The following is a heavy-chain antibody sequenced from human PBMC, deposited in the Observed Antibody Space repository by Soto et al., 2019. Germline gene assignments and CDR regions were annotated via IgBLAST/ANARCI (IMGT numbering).Heavy chain of an antibody. V-gene: IGHV4-39*07. Sequence: SETLSLTCTVSGGSISSSSYYWGWIRQPPGKGLEWIGSIYYSGSTYYNPSLKSRFTISRDNSKNTLYLQMNSLRAEDTAVYYCAKGRRGYGAPPYYYYYMDVWGKGTTVTVSS. D-gene: IGHD4-17*01. J-gene: IGHJ6*03. CDR1: GGSISSSSYY. CDR3: AKGRRGYGAPPYYYYYMDV. CDR2: IYYSGST.